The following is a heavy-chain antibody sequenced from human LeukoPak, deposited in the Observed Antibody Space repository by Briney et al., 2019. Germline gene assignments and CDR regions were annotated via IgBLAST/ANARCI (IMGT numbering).Heavy chain of an antibody. Sequence: GRSLRLSCTASGFTFGDYAMSWVRQAPGKGLEWVGFMKSRTYGGTTEYAASVKGRFTISRDDSKSIAYLQMNSLKTEDTAVYYCAKDILDIWGRGTLVTVSS. J-gene: IGHJ3*02. CDR1: GFTFGDYA. CDR2: MKSRTYGGTT. CDR3: AKDILDI. V-gene: IGHV3-49*04.